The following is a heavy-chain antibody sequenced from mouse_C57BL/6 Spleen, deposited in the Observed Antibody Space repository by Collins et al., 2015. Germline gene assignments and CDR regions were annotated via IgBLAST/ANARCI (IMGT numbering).Heavy chain of an antibody. CDR3: ARDGNYYAMDY. J-gene: IGHJ4*01. V-gene: IGHV1-76*01. Sequence: QVQLKQSGAELVRPGASVKLSCKASGYTFTDYYINWVKQRPGQGLEWIARIYPGSGNTYYNEKFKGKATLTAEKSSSTAYMQLSSLTSEDSAVYFCARDGNYYAMDYWGQGTSVTVSS. CDR2: IYPGSGNT. D-gene: IGHD2-1*01. CDR1: GYTFTDYY.